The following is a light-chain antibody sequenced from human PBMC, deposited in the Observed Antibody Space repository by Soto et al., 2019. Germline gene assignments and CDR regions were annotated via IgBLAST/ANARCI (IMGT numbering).Light chain of an antibody. J-gene: IGKJ2*01. CDR3: QQYYSTPYT. CDR1: QSVLYSSNNENY. V-gene: IGKV4-1*01. CDR2: WAS. Sequence: DIVMTQSPDSLAVSLGERATINCKSSQSVLYSSNNENYLAWYQQKPGQPPKLLIYWASTRESGVPDRFSGRGSGTDFTLTISSLQAADVAVYYCQQYYSTPYTFGQGTKLEIK.